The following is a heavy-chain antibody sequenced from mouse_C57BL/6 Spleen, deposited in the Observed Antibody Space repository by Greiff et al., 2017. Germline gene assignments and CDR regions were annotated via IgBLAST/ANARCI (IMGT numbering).Heavy chain of an antibody. CDR2: IYPGGGYT. Sequence: VQLQQSGAELVRPGTSVKMSCKASGYTFTNYWIGWAKQRPGHGLEWIGDIYPGGGYTNYNEKFKGKATLTADKYSSTAYMQFSSLTSEDSAIYYCAREQTGTRSYYFDYWGQGTTLTVSS. CDR3: AREQTGTRSYYFDY. J-gene: IGHJ2*01. V-gene: IGHV1-63*01. CDR1: GYTFTNYW. D-gene: IGHD4-1*01.